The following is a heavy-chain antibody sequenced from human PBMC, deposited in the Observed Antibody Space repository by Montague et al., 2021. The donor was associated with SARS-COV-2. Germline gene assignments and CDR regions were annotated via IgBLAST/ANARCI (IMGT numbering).Heavy chain of an antibody. J-gene: IGHJ4*02. CDR3: ARAPVAHITIFGVVTSFDY. CDR2: IYYSGST. V-gene: IGHV4-59*01. CDR1: GGSISSYY. Sequence: SETLSLTCTVSGGSISSYYWSWIRQPPGKGLEWIGYIYYSGSTXXXPSXXXRVTISVDTSKNQFSLKPSSVTAADTAVYYCARAPVAHITIFGVVTSFDYWGQGTLVTVSS. D-gene: IGHD3-3*01.